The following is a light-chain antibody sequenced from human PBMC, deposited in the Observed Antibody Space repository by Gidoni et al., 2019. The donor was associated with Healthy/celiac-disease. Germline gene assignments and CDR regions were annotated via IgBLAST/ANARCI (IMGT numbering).Light chain of an antibody. J-gene: IGKJ4*01. V-gene: IGKV3-15*01. CDR1: QRVSSN. CDR2: GAS. CDR3: QQYNNWPPAT. Sequence: EIVMTKSPATLSVSTGERATLSCRASQRVSSNLAWYQQKPGQAPRLLIYGASTRATGIPARFSGSGSGTEFTLTISSLQSEDFAVYYCQQYNNWPPATFGGGTKVEIK.